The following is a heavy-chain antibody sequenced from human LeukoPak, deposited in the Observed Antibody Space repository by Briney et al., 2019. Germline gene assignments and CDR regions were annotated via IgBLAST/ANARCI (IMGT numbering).Heavy chain of an antibody. J-gene: IGHJ2*01. CDR3: ARDSASAGWNWYFDL. V-gene: IGHV3-30-3*01. D-gene: IGHD6-13*01. Sequence: GRSLRLSCAASGFTFSIYAMHWVRQASGKGLEWVAIISYDGTNKYYADSVKDRFTISRDNSKNTLYLQMNSLRPEDTAVYYCARDSASAGWNWYFDLWGRGTLVTVSS. CDR2: ISYDGTNK. CDR1: GFTFSIYA.